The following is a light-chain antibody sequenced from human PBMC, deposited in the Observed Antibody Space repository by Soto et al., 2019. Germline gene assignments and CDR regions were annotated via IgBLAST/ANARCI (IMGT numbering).Light chain of an antibody. CDR2: AAS. CDR3: QQCYSSPLT. J-gene: IGKJ4*01. Sequence: DIQMTQSPSSLSASVGDRVTITCRASQSISNFLNWYQQRQGQVPKLLIYAASTLHTGVPSRFSGSGSGTDFTLTISSPQPEDFATYYCQQCYSSPLTFGGGTKVDNK. V-gene: IGKV1-39*01. CDR1: QSISNF.